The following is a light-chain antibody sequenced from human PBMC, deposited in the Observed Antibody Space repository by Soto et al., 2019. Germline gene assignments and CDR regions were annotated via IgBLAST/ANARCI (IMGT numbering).Light chain of an antibody. CDR1: QSIDRN. CDR3: QKSYNIPIT. CDR2: AAS. J-gene: IGKJ5*01. V-gene: IGKV1-39*01. Sequence: DLQMTQSPSSLSASVGDRVTITCRASQSIDRNLNWYQQKPGKAPNLLIYAASILQSGVPSRFSGSGSGTDFILTISSLQPEDFATYYCQKSYNIPITFGQGTRLEI.